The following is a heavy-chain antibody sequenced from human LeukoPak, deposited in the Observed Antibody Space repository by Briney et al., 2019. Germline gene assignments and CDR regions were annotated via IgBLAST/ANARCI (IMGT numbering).Heavy chain of an antibody. CDR2: IYYSGST. V-gene: IGHV4-59*01. CDR1: GFTFSSYN. CDR3: ARAGGDYAHFDY. J-gene: IGHJ4*02. Sequence: GSLRLSCAASGFTFSSYNMNWVRQAPGKGLEWIGYIYYSGSTNYNPSLKSRVTISVDTSKNQFSLKLSSVTAADTAVYYCARAGGDYAHFDYWGQGTLVTVSS. D-gene: IGHD4-17*01.